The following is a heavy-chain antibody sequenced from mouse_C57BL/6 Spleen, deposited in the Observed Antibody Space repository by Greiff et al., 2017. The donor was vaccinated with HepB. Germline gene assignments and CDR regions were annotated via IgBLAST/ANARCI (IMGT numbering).Heavy chain of an antibody. CDR3: ARCYDGYYVGAMDY. Sequence: EVQLQQSGAELVKPGASVKLSCTASGFNIKDYYMHWVKQRTEQGLEWIGRIDPEDGDTKYAPKFQGKATITADTSSNTAYLQLSSLTSEDTAVYYCARCYDGYYVGAMDYWGQGTSVTVSS. V-gene: IGHV14-2*01. J-gene: IGHJ4*01. CDR2: IDPEDGDT. CDR1: GFNIKDYY. D-gene: IGHD2-3*01.